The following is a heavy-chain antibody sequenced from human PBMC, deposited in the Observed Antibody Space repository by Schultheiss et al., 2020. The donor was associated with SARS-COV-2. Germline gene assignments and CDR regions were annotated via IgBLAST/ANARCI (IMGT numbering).Heavy chain of an antibody. CDR1: GDSISSGGYY. J-gene: IGHJ3*02. D-gene: IGHD3-16*01. Sequence: SQTLSLTCTVSGDSISSGGYYWTWIRQHPGRGLEWIGNIYYSGSAYYNPSLKSLVTISVDTSKNQFSLKLRSVTAADTAVYYCARVAYDYVWGSYAFDIWGQGTMVTVSS. CDR2: IYYSGSA. V-gene: IGHV4-31*01. CDR3: ARVAYDYVWGSYAFDI.